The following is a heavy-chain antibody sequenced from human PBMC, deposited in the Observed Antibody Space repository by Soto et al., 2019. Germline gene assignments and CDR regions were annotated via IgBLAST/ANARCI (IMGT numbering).Heavy chain of an antibody. CDR3: TSLVGATGPRFDY. CDR2: IRSKANSYAT. D-gene: IGHD1-26*01. V-gene: IGHV3-73*01. CDR1: GFTFSGSA. J-gene: IGHJ4*02. Sequence: GGSLRLSCAASGFTFSGSAMHWVRQASGKGLEWVGRIRSKANSYATAYAASVKGRFTISRDDSKNTAYLQMNSLKTEDTAVYYCTSLVGATGPRFDYWGQGTLVTVSS.